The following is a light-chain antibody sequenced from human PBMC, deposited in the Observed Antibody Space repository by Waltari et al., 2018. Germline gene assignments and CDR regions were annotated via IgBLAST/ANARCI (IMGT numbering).Light chain of an antibody. CDR2: IAS. CDR3: QQYDNLPVT. V-gene: IGKV1-33*01. CDR1: QDISNY. J-gene: IGKJ4*01. Sequence: DIQMTQSPSSLSVSVGDRATLTCQASQDISNYLNWYQQKPGKAPKLLIYIASNLETGVTSRFSGSRSVTHFTFTIRSLQPEDIATYYCQQYDNLPVTFGGGTKVEIK.